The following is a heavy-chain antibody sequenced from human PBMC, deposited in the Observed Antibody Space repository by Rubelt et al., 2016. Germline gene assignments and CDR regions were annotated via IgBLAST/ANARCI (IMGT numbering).Heavy chain of an antibody. J-gene: IGHJ4*02. D-gene: IGHD3-10*01. V-gene: IGHV4-34*01. Sequence: QVQLQQWGAGLLKPSETLSLTCAVYRGSSSGYYWSWIRQPPGKGLEWIGEINPSGGSNYNPSLRSRVTISVDTSKSQFSLKLSSGTAADTAVYYCARGYGSGSYWNYWGQGTLVSVSS. CDR3: ARGYGSGSYWNY. CDR2: INPSGGS. CDR1: RGSSSGYY.